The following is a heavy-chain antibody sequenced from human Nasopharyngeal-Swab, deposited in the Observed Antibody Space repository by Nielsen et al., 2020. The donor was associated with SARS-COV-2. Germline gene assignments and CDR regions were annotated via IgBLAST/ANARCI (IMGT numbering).Heavy chain of an antibody. Sequence: SQTLSLTCAVSAYSISSSNWWGWIRQPPGKGLEWIGYIYYSGSTYYNPSLKSRVTMSVDTSKNQFSLKLSSVTAVDTAVYYCASITIFGVVIDYWGQGTLVTVSS. V-gene: IGHV4-28*01. CDR2: IYYSGST. CDR1: AYSISSSNW. J-gene: IGHJ4*02. D-gene: IGHD3-3*01. CDR3: ASITIFGVVIDY.